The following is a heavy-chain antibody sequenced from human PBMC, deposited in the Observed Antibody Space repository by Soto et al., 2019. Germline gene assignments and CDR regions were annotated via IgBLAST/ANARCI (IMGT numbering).Heavy chain of an antibody. D-gene: IGHD3-10*01. Sequence: GGSLRLSCAASGFTFSSYSMNWVRQAPGKGLEWVSSISSSSCYIYYADSVKGRFTISRDNAKNSLYLQMNSLRAEDTAVYYCARAAHADYYGSGSPTNWFDPWGQGTLVTVSS. CDR2: ISSSSCYI. CDR3: ARAAHADYYGSGSPTNWFDP. J-gene: IGHJ5*02. V-gene: IGHV3-21*01. CDR1: GFTFSSYS.